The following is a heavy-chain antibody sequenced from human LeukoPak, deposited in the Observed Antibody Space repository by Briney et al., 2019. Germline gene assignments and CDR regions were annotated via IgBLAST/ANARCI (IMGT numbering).Heavy chain of an antibody. V-gene: IGHV1-24*01. CDR3: ATVPEGIAAAGPHDAFDI. CDR1: GYTLTELS. J-gene: IGHJ3*02. D-gene: IGHD6-13*01. CDR2: FDPEDGET. Sequence: ASVKVSCKVSGYTLTELSMHWARQAPGKGLEWMGGFDPEDGETIYAQKFQGRVTMTEDTSTDTAYMELSSLRSEDTAVYYCATVPEGIAAAGPHDAFDIWGQGTMVTVSS.